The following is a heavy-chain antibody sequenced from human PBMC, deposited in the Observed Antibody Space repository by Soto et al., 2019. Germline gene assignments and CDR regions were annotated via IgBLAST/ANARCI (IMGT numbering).Heavy chain of an antibody. Sequence: SETLSLTCTVSGGSISSYYWSWIRQPPGKGLEWIGYIYYSGSTNYNPSLKSRLTISVDTSNNQFSLKLSSVTAADTAVYYCAREIQLWPDGGRFDYWGQGTLVTVSS. CDR2: IYYSGST. CDR1: GGSISSYY. CDR3: AREIQLWPDGGRFDY. D-gene: IGHD5-18*01. V-gene: IGHV4-59*01. J-gene: IGHJ4*02.